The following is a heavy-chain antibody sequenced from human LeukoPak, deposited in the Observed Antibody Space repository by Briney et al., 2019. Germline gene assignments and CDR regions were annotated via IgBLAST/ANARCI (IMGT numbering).Heavy chain of an antibody. D-gene: IGHD2-2*01. CDR3: ARARTKLTYCSSTSCCYYMDV. CDR2: IYYSGNT. V-gene: IGHV4-30-4*08. CDR1: GGSINSGDYY. Sequence: PSQTLSLTCTVSGGSINSGDYYWSWIRQPPGKGLEWIGYIYYSGNTYYNPSLKSRVTISVDTSNNQFSLKLTSVTAADTAVYYCARARTKLTYCSSTSCCYYMDVWGKGTTVTVSS. J-gene: IGHJ6*03.